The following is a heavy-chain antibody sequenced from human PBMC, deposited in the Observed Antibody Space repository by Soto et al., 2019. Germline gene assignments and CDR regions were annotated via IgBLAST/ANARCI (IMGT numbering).Heavy chain of an antibody. CDR1: GFTFSSYW. CDR3: ARDPGSFFYGSGSYYDY. Sequence: EVQLVESGGGLVQPGGSLRLSCAASGFTFSSYWMSWVRQAPGKGLERVANIKQDGSEKYYVDSVKGRFTISRDNAKNSLYLQMNSLRAEDTAVYYCARDPGSFFYGSGSYYDYWGQGTLVTVSS. J-gene: IGHJ4*02. D-gene: IGHD3-10*01. CDR2: IKQDGSEK. V-gene: IGHV3-7*01.